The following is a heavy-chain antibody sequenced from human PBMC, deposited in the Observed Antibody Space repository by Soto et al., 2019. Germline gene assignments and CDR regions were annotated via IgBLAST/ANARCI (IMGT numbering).Heavy chain of an antibody. CDR2: IYYSGST. Sequence: PSETLSLTCTVSGGSISSYYWSWIRQPPGKGLEWIGYIYYSGSTNYNPSLKGGVTISVDTSKNQFSRRRSAGAAADRAGYYGGKDGGGNTAMVLYYYYGMDVWGQGTTVTVSS. J-gene: IGHJ6*02. V-gene: IGHV4-59*01. CDR1: GGSISSYY. CDR3: GKDGGGNTAMVLYYYYGMDV. D-gene: IGHD5-18*01.